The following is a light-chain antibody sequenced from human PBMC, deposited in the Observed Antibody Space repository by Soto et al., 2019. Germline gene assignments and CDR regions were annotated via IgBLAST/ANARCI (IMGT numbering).Light chain of an antibody. J-gene: IGKJ1*01. CDR3: QQSYSTLWT. V-gene: IGKV1-39*01. CDR2: AAY. CDR1: QSISSY. Sequence: DIQMTQSPSSLSASVGDRVTITCRASQSISSYLNWYQQKPGKAPKLLIYAAYSLQSGVPSRFSGSGSGTDFTVTISSLQPEDFATYYCQQSYSTLWTFGQGTKVEIK.